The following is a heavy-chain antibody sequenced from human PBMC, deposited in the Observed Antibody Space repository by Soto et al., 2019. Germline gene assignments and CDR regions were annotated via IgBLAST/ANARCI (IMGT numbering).Heavy chain of an antibody. CDR3: ARLYSSGWYFGIDP. D-gene: IGHD6-19*01. CDR1: GGSMSSSSYY. CDR2: IYYSGST. Sequence: PSXTLSLTCTVSGGSMSSSSYYWCWIRQPPGKGLEWIGSIYYSGSTYYNPSLKSRVTISVDTSKNQFSLKLSSVTAADTAVYYCARLYSSGWYFGIDPWGQGTLVTVSS. J-gene: IGHJ5*02. V-gene: IGHV4-39*01.